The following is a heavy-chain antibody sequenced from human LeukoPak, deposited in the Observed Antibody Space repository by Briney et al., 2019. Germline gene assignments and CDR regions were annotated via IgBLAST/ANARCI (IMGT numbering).Heavy chain of an antibody. J-gene: IGHJ5*02. D-gene: IGHD4-11*01. V-gene: IGHV3-33*01. CDR2: IRYDGSNK. CDR1: GCTFSSYG. Sequence: GRSLRLSCAASGCTFSSYGMYWVHQAPGKGLEWVAFIRYDGSNKYYADSVKGRFTISRDNAKNTLYLQMNSLRAEDTAVYYCARDWRYSNYVAANWFDPWGQGTLVTVSS. CDR3: ARDWRYSNYVAANWFDP.